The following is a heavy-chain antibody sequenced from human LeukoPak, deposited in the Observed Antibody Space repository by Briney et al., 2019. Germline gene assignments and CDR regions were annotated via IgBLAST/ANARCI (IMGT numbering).Heavy chain of an antibody. CDR2: IYPGDSDT. J-gene: IGHJ6*03. CDR3: ARHRRDTAMVTRNDYYYYMDV. CDR1: GYSFTSYW. Sequence: GESLKISCKGSGYSFTSYWIGWVRQMPGKGLEWMGIIYPGDSDTRYSPSFQGQVTISTDKSISTAYLQWSSLKASDTAMYYCARHRRDTAMVTRNDYYYYMDVWGKGTTVTISS. D-gene: IGHD5-18*01. V-gene: IGHV5-51*01.